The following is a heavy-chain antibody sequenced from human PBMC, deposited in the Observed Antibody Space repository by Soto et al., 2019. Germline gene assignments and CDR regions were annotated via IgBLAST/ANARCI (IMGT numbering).Heavy chain of an antibody. J-gene: IGHJ4*02. CDR2: IIPIFGTA. CDR1: GGTFSSYA. CDR3: ARSSIGGLYSSGWPFDY. D-gene: IGHD6-19*01. Sequence: ASVKVSCKASGGTFSSYAISWVRQAPGQGLEWMGGIIPIFGTANYAQRFQGRVTITADESTSTAYMELSSLRSEDTAVYYCARSSIGGLYSSGWPFDYWGQGTLVTVSS. V-gene: IGHV1-69*13.